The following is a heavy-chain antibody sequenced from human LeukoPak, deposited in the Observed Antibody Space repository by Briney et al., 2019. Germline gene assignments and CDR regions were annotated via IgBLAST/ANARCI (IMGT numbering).Heavy chain of an antibody. CDR3: TRLTPSPSS. CDR1: GFTFSGSA. Sequence: HPGGSLRLSCAASGFTFSGSAMHWVRQASGKGLEWVGRIRSKANSYATAYAASVKGRFTISRDDSKNTAYLQMNSLKTEDTAVYYWTRLTPSPSSWGQGTLVTVSS. CDR2: IRSKANSYAT. J-gene: IGHJ5*02. V-gene: IGHV3-73*01. D-gene: IGHD1-14*01.